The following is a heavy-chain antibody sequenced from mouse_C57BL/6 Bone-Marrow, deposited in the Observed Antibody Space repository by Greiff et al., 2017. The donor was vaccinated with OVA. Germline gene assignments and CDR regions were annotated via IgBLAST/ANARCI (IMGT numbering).Heavy chain of an antibody. CDR2: IYPGDGAT. D-gene: IGHD4-1*01. CDR3: ARCTGPFDY. J-gene: IGHJ2*01. Sequence: QVQLQQSGPELVKPGASVKISCKASGYAFSSSWMNWVKQRPGKGLEWIGRIYPGDGATNYNGKFKGKATLTADKSSSTAYMQLSSLPSEVSAVYFCARCTGPFDYWGQGTTLTVPS. CDR1: GYAFSSSW. V-gene: IGHV1-82*01.